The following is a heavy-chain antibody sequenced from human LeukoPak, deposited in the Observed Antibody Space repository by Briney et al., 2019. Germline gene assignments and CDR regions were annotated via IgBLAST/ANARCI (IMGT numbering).Heavy chain of an antibody. V-gene: IGHV1-69*13. CDR1: GGTFSSYA. D-gene: IGHD3-22*01. CDR2: IIPIFGTA. Sequence: GASVKVSCKASGGTFSSYAISWVRQAPGQGLEWMGGIIPIFGTANYAQKFQGRVTITADESMSTAYMELSSLRSEDTAVYYCARGGIVVVTSRFNWFDPWGQGTLVTVSS. J-gene: IGHJ5*02. CDR3: ARGGIVVVTSRFNWFDP.